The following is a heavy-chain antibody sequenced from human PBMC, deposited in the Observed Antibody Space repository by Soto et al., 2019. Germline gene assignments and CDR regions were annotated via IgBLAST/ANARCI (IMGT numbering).Heavy chain of an antibody. CDR2: ISYDGSNK. V-gene: IGHV3-30*18. Sequence: PAVSLRRYSTPSGFTFSIYGMHRTRQAPGKGLEWVAVISYDGSNKYYADSVKGRFTISRDNSRNTLYLQMNSLRAEDTAVYYCAKVLRVVVAATLDFDYWGQGT. D-gene: IGHD2-15*01. CDR1: GFTFSIYG. J-gene: IGHJ4*02. CDR3: AKVLRVVVAATLDFDY.